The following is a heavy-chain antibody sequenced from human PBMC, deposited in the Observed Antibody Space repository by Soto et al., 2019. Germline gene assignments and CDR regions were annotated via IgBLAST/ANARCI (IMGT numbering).Heavy chain of an antibody. Sequence: VQLVQSGAEVKKPGSSVKVSCKVSGGSFSSYAISWVRQAPGQGLEWMGGIIPMSGGTTYAQKFQDRVTISADRPTTKVYMELSSLRSEDTAVYYCALHSSGSVEWFDPWGQGTLVTVSS. CDR1: GGSFSSYA. V-gene: IGHV1-69*06. D-gene: IGHD3-22*01. CDR3: ALHSSGSVEWFDP. CDR2: IIPMSGGT. J-gene: IGHJ5*02.